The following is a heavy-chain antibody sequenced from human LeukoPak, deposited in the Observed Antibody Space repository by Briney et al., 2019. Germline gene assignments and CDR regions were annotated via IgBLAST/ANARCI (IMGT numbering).Heavy chain of an antibody. D-gene: IGHD4-17*01. CDR3: ARLKDAVTIFSC. V-gene: IGHV3-7*01. Sequence: PGGSLRLSFADSGFTFSNSAMNWVRQAPGKGLEWVASIKEDGSDKRYVDSVKGRFTISRDNTKNSLFVQMSSLRAEDTAVYYCARLKDAVTIFSCWGQGILVTVSS. CDR1: GFTFSNSA. CDR2: IKEDGSDK. J-gene: IGHJ4*02.